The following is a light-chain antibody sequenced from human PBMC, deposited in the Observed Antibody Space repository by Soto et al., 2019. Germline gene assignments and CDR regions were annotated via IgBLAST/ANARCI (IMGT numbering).Light chain of an antibody. J-gene: IGKJ1*01. CDR1: QSISNY. V-gene: IGKV1-39*01. CDR3: QQYDSYSWT. CDR2: AAS. Sequence: DIQMTQSPSSLSASVRDRVTITCRASQSISNYLNWYQQTPGKAPKLLIYAASNLQSGVPSRFSGSGSGTEFTLTISSLQTDDFASYYCQQYDSYSWTFGQGTKVDIK.